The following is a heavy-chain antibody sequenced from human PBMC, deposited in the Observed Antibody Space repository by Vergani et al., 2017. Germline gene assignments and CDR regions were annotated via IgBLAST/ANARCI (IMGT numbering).Heavy chain of an antibody. CDR3: ARDLSAVPDVNWFDP. CDR2: INPNSGGT. Sequence: QVQLVQSGAEVKKPGASVKVSCQASGYTFTSYYIHWVRQAPGQGLEWMGIINPNSGGTNYAQKFQGRVTMTRDTSISTAYMELSRLRSDDTAVYYCARDLSAVPDVNWFDPWGQGTLVTVSS. D-gene: IGHD2-2*01. J-gene: IGHJ5*02. CDR1: GYTFTSYY. V-gene: IGHV1-2*02.